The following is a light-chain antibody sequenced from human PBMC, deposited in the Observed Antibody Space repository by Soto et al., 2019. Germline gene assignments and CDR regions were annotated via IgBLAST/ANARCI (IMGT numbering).Light chain of an antibody. CDR2: GAS. V-gene: IGKV3-15*01. CDR1: ESVSSN. J-gene: IGKJ2*01. CDR3: QQYHKWPT. Sequence: EIVMTQSPATLSVSPGERVTLSCRASESVSSNLAWHQQKPGQAPRLLIYGASNRATGIPARFSGSGFGTEFTLTISSLQSEDFAVYYCQQYHKWPTFGQGTKLEIK.